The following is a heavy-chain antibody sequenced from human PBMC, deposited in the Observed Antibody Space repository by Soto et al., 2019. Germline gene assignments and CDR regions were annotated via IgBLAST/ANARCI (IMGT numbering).Heavy chain of an antibody. CDR3: ARDLKPSQTPRAFDI. CDR2: IIPIFGTA. J-gene: IGHJ3*02. CDR1: GGTFSSYA. V-gene: IGHV1-69*13. Sequence: ASVKVSCKASGGTFSSYAISWVRQAPGQGPEWLGGIIPIFGTANYAQKFQGRVTITADESTSTAYMELSSLRSEDTAVYYCARDLKPSQTPRAFDIWGQGTMVTVSS.